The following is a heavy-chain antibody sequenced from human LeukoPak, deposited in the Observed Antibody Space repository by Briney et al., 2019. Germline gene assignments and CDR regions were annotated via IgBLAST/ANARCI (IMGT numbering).Heavy chain of an antibody. V-gene: IGHV1-3*01. J-gene: IGHJ4*02. D-gene: IGHD1-26*01. CDR1: GYTFTIYA. CDR2: INAGNGNT. Sequence: GASVTVSCTASGYTFTIYAMHWVRQAPGQRLEWMGWINAGNGNTKYSQKFQGRVTITRDTSASTAYMELSSLRSEDTAVYYCARGGGRDSGRENDYWGQGTLVTVSS. CDR3: ARGGGRDSGRENDY.